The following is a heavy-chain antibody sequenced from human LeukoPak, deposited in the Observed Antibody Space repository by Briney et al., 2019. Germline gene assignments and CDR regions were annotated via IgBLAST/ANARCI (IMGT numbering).Heavy chain of an antibody. CDR1: GFTFCSYW. D-gene: IGHD1-26*01. V-gene: IGHV3-7*01. Sequence: PGGSLRLSCAASGFTFCSYWMSWVRQAPGKGPEWVANIKQDGSEKYYVDSVKGRFTISRDNAKNSLYLQMNSLGAEDTAVYYCARTRKESGSYYYGPDFDYWGQGTLVTVSS. CDR3: ARTRKESGSYYYGPDFDY. CDR2: IKQDGSEK. J-gene: IGHJ4*02.